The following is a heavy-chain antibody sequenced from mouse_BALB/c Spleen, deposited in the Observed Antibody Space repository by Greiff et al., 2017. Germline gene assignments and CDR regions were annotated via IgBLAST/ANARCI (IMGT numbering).Heavy chain of an antibody. D-gene: IGHD2-10*02. J-gene: IGHJ2*01. Sequence: VQLQQSGPGLVKPSQSLSLTCTVSGYSFTSYYVCYWLRPPPGNKLELMGYISFSGSTCYNPYIKSRISITRDTSKNQFFLQLNTVTTEDTATYYCARAEYTRGYFDYWGQGTTLTVSS. CDR3: ARAEYTRGYFDY. CDR2: ISFSGST. V-gene: IGHV3-2*02. CDR1: GYSFTSYYV.